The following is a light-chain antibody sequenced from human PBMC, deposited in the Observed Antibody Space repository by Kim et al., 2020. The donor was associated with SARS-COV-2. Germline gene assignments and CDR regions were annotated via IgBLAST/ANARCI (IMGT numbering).Light chain of an antibody. V-gene: IGLV10-54*04. J-gene: IGLJ3*02. CDR3: SAWDSNLSAWV. CDR1: SNNVGNEG. Sequence: QAGLTQPPSVSKGLRQTATLTCTGNSNNVGNEGAAWLQQHQGHPPKLLSYRNNNRPSGISERFSASRSGNTASLTITGLQSEDEADFYCSAWDSNLSAWVFGGGTQLTVL. CDR2: RNN.